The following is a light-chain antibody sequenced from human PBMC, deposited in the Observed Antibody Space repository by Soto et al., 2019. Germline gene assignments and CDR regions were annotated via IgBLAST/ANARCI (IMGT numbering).Light chain of an antibody. CDR1: QTIRSD. V-gene: IGKV1-39*01. CDR3: QLIYSIPIT. Sequence: DIVITHSPSSLSASVVYRFTITCLASQTIRSDLNWYQQKPGKAPKLLIYAASSLQSGVPSRFSGSGSGTDFTLTISSLQPEDFATYYCQLIYSIPITFGQGTRLEIK. J-gene: IGKJ5*01. CDR2: AAS.